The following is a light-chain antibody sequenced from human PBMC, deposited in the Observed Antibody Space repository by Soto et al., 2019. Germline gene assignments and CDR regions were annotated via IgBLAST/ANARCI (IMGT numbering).Light chain of an antibody. Sequence: GLTRRPCASWISVHSVTITYTGTSNDVGGYNFVSWYQQHPGRAPKLIIVEVNKWPSGVPDRFSASKSGNTASLTVSGLQAEDEADYSCSSYAADNPYVFGTPTKLPVL. CDR3: SSYAADNPYV. CDR2: EVN. J-gene: IGLJ1*01. CDR1: SNDVGGYNF. V-gene: IGLV2-8*01.